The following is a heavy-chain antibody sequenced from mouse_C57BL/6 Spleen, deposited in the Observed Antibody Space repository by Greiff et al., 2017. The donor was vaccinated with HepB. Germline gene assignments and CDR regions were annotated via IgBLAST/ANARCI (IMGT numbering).Heavy chain of an antibody. Sequence: QVQLQQPGAELVKPGASVKLSCKASGYTFTSYWMHWVKQRPGRGLEWIGRIDPNSGGTKYNEKFKSKATRTVDKPSSTAYMQLRSLTSDDSEVYYCARDTHYYGSSYEGAWFAYCGQGTLVTVAA. V-gene: IGHV1-72*01. CDR2: IDPNSGGT. J-gene: IGHJ3*01. D-gene: IGHD1-1*01. CDR3: ARDTHYYGSSYEGAWFAY. CDR1: GYTFTSYW.